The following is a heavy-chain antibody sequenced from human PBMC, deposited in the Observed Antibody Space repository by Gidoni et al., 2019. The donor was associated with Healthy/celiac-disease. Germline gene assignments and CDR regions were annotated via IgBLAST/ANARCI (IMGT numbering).Heavy chain of an antibody. D-gene: IGHD4-17*01. CDR1: GGSISSSSYY. J-gene: IGHJ4*02. Sequence: QLQLQESGPGLVKPSETLSLTCTVSGGSISSSSYYWGWIRQPPGKGLEWIGSIYYSGSTYYNPSLKSRVTISVDTPKNQFSLKLSSVTAADTAVYYCARFTLVDDYGDYFDYWGQGTLVTVSS. V-gene: IGHV4-39*01. CDR3: ARFTLVDDYGDYFDY. CDR2: IYYSGST.